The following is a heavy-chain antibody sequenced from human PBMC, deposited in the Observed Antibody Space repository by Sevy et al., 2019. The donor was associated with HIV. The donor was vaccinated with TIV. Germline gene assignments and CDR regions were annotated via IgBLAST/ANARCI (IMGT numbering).Heavy chain of an antibody. CDR2: VSGNSNYI. J-gene: IGHJ4*02. CDR3: ARGPPDGSYDYFDY. Sequence: GGSLRLSCAASGFTFITYNMNWVRQAPGKGLEWVSSVSGNSNYIYYAESLKGRFIISRDNAKNTLYLQINSLRADDTAVYYCARGPPDGSYDYFDYWGQGTLVTVSS. D-gene: IGHD1-26*01. CDR1: GFTFITYN. V-gene: IGHV3-21*06.